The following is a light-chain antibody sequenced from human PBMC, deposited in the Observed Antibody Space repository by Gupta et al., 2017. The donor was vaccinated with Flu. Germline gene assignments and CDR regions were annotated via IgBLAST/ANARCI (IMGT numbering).Light chain of an antibody. CDR1: NIGKKN. CDR3: QVWDSYSDHVV. Sequence: SSILTQPPSLSVAPGQTATITWEGKNIGKKNGHWYRQRPGQAPLLVVYDDSVRPSGIPERFSGSNSGTTATLTCSGVEAGDEADYYCQVWDSYSDHVVFGGGTKLTVL. J-gene: IGLJ2*01. CDR2: DDS. V-gene: IGLV3-21*02.